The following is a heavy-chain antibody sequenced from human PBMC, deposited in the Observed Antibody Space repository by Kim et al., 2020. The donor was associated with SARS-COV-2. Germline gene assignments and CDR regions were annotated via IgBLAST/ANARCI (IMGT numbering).Heavy chain of an antibody. CDR3: ATYLTGFYPGYFDY. J-gene: IGHJ4*02. CDR2: IYYSGRT. D-gene: IGHD3-9*01. Sequence: SETLSLTCTVSGGSISSNSCYWGWIRQSPGKGLEWIGSIYYSGRTEYNPSLKSPVTISVNTSKNQFPLKLSPVTAADTAVYYCATYLTGFYPGYFDYWGQGTLVTVSS. V-gene: IGHV4-39*01. CDR1: GGSISSNSCY.